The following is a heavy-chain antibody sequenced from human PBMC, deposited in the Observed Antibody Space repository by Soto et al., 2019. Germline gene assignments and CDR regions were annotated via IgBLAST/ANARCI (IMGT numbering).Heavy chain of an antibody. V-gene: IGHV4-34*01. CDR2: INHSGST. D-gene: IGHD5-12*01. Sequence: SETLSLTCAVYGGSFSGYYCSWIRQPPGKGLEWIGEINHSGSTNYNPSLKSRVTISVDTSKNQFSLKLSSVTAADTAVYYCARKKTWRDGYNYLAYYFDYWGQGTLVTVSS. CDR1: GGSFSGYY. CDR3: ARKKTWRDGYNYLAYYFDY. J-gene: IGHJ4*02.